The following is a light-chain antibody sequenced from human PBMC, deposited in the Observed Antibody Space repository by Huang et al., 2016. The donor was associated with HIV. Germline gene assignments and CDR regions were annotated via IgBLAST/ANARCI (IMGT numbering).Light chain of an antibody. Sequence: EVVLTQSPVTLSLSPGDRATLSCRASQSVGTSLAWFQKKPGQTPRLLIYDVFKRAAGNPDRFSGSGSGTDFTLTISRLEPGDFVLYYCQQRIRWPLTFGGGTSVEIK. CDR1: QSVGTS. CDR2: DVF. J-gene: IGKJ4*01. CDR3: QQRIRWPLT. V-gene: IGKV3-11*01.